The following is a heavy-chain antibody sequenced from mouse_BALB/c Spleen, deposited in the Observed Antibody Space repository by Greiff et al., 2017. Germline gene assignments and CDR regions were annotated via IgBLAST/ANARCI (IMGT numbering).Heavy chain of an antibody. Sequence: QVQLQQSGAELVRPGASVTLSCKASGYTFTDYEMHWVKQTPVHGLEWIGAIDPETGGTAYNQKFKGKATLTADKSSSTAYMELRSLTSEDSAVYYCTASSFAYWGQVSLVTVSA. J-gene: IGHJ3*01. CDR2: IDPETGGT. CDR1: GYTFTDYE. CDR3: TASSFAY. V-gene: IGHV1-15*01.